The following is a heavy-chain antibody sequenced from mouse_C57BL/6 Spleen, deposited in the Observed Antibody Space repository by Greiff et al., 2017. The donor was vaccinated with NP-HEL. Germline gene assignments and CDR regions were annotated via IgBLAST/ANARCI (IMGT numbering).Heavy chain of an antibody. J-gene: IGHJ2*01. CDR3: ATHLLYYGSSLDY. V-gene: IGHV1-53*01. CDR1: GYTFTSYW. Sequence: QVQLKQPGTELVKPGASVKLSCKASGYTFTSYWMHWVKQRPGQGLAWIGNINPSNGGTNYNEKFKSKATLTVDKSSSTAYMQLSSLTSEDSAVYYCATHLLYYGSSLDYWGQGTTLTVSS. CDR2: INPSNGGT. D-gene: IGHD1-1*01.